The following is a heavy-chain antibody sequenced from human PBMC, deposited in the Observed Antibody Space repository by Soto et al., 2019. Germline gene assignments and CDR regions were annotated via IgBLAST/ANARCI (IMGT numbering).Heavy chain of an antibody. V-gene: IGHV4-30-4*01. CDR2: IYYSGST. CDR3: ARHQSHSSSYVDP. D-gene: IGHD6-13*01. CDR1: GGSINNGDYY. J-gene: IGHJ5*02. Sequence: SETLSLTCTVSGGSINNGDYYWSWIRQPPEKGLEWIGYIYYSGSTYYNPSLKSRVTISIDTSMNQFSLNLNSVTAADTAVYYCARHQSHSSSYVDPWGQGTLVTVSS.